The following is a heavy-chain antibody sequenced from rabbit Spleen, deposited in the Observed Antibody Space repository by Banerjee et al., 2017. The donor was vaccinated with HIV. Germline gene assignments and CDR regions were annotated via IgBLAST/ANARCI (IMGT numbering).Heavy chain of an antibody. V-gene: IGHV1S45*01. D-gene: IGHD6-1*01. CDR2: IYTGDGNT. Sequence: QEQLVESGGGLVQSEGSLTLTCTASGIDISSYSMCWVRQAPGKGLEWIACIYTGDGNTYYASWAKGRFTISKTSSTTVALQMTSLTAADTATYFCARNYFTYGYATSPYALNLWGPGTLVTV. CDR3: ARNYFTYGYATSPYALNL. J-gene: IGHJ4*01. CDR1: GIDISSYS.